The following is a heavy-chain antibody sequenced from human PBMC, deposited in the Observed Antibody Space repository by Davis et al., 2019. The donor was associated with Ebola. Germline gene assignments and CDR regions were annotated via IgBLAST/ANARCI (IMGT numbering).Heavy chain of an antibody. CDR2: IRYDGSNK. J-gene: IGHJ6*02. Sequence: GSLKISCAASGFTFSSYGMHWVRQAPGKGLEWVAFIRYDGSNKYYADSVKGRFTISRDNSKNTLYLQMNSLRAEDTAVYYCAKATISGEWELGSTDYYYGMDVWGQGTTVTVSS. D-gene: IGHD1-26*01. CDR1: GFTFSSYG. V-gene: IGHV3-30*02. CDR3: AKATISGEWELGSTDYYYGMDV.